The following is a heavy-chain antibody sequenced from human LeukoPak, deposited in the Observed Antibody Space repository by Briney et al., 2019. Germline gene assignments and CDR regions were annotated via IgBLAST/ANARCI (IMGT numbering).Heavy chain of an antibody. J-gene: IGHJ6*03. CDR1: GFTVSSNY. Sequence: GGSLRLSCAASGFTVSSNYMSWVRQAPGKGLEWVSVIYSGGSTYYADSVKGRFTISRDNSKNTLYLQMNSLRAEDTAVYYCARHGILYYSYMDVWGKGTTVTVSS. CDR2: IYSGGST. D-gene: IGHD1-1*01. V-gene: IGHV3-53*01. CDR3: ARHGILYYSYMDV.